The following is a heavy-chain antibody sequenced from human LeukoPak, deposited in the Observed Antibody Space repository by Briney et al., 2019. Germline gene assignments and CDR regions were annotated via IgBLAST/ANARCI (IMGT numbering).Heavy chain of an antibody. V-gene: IGHV3-74*01. CDR3: VRSVNGSFDY. CDR1: GFTFGYFW. Sequence: GGSLRLSCGVSGFTFGYFWMHWVRHAPGKGLVWVSRISSYGNITSHADSVKGRFTVSRDNAKNTLYLQMSSLRVEDTAVYYCVRSVNGSFDYWGQGTLVTVSS. J-gene: IGHJ4*02. D-gene: IGHD5/OR15-5a*01. CDR2: ISSYGNIT.